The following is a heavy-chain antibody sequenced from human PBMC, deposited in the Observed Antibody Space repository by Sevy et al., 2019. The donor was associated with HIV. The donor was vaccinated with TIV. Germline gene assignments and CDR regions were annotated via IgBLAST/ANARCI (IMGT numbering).Heavy chain of an antibody. CDR3: ARVMITFGGVIARLDY. D-gene: IGHD3-16*02. CDR2: INHSGST. CDR1: GGSFSGYY. V-gene: IGHV4-34*01. J-gene: IGHJ4*02. Sequence: SETLSLTCAVYGGSFSGYYWSWIRQPPGKGLEWIGEINHSGSTNYNPSLKSRVTISVATSKNQFSLKLSSVTAADAAVYYCARVMITFGGVIARLDYWGQGTLVTVSS.